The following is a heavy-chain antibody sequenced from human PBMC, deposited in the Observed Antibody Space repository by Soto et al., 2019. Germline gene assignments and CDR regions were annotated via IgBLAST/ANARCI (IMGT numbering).Heavy chain of an antibody. D-gene: IGHD4-17*01. CDR1: GGSVNNANYF. Sequence: QVRLEESGPGLVKPSETLSLSGSVSGGSVNNANYFWNWIRHHPENGLEWIGYIYYSGSTRYNPSFKTRATLSIDTYKNQFSLRLNSVTVADTAVYFCARDADYGGSRGGMDVWGRGTTVTVSS. CDR2: IYYSGST. V-gene: IGHV4-31*03. J-gene: IGHJ6*02. CDR3: ARDADYGGSRGGMDV.